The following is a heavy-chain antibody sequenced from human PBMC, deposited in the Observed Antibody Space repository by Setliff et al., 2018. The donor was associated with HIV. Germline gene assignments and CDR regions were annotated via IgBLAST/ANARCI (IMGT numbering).Heavy chain of an antibody. CDR2: VNPDGSEA. J-gene: IGHJ4*02. V-gene: IGHV3-7*01. CDR1: GFTFSNAW. Sequence: GGSLRLSCAASGFTFSNAWMSWVRQAPGKGLEWVASVNPDGSEASSVGSMKGRFTVSRDNAKNSLSLQMNSLRAEDTAVYYCARRAYCSSTTCFDNWGQGTLVTVSS. D-gene: IGHD2-2*01. CDR3: ARRAYCSSTTCFDN.